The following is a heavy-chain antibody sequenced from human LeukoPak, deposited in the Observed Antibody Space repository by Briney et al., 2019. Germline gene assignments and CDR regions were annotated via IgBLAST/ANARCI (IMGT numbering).Heavy chain of an antibody. CDR1: GFTFSSYA. CDR2: ISGSGGST. Sequence: GGSLRLSCAASGFTFSSYAMSWVRQAPGKGLEWVSAISGSGGSTYYAGSVKGRFSISRDNSKNTLYLQMNSLRAEDTGVYYCARVQDSGLFRWFWGQGTLVTVSS. V-gene: IGHV3-23*01. D-gene: IGHD1-26*01. CDR3: ARVQDSGLFRWF. J-gene: IGHJ4*02.